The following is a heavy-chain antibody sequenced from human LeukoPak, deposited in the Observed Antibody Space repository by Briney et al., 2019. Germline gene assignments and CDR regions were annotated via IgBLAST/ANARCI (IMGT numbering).Heavy chain of an antibody. CDR2: ISGSGGST. J-gene: IGHJ6*02. CDR1: GFTFSSYA. D-gene: IGHD3-9*01. Sequence: EGSLRLSCAASGFTFSSYAMSWVRQAPGKGLEWVSAISGSGGSTYYADSVKGRFTISRDNSKNTLYLQMNSLRAEDTAVYYCAKGYFDWSYCYYGMDVWGQGTTVTVSS. CDR3: AKGYFDWSYCYYGMDV. V-gene: IGHV3-23*01.